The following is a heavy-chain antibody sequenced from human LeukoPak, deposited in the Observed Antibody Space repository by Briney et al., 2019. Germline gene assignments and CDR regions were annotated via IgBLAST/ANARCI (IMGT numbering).Heavy chain of an antibody. CDR1: GFTFSSYS. Sequence: GGSLGLSCAASGFTFSSYSMNWVRQAPGKGLEWVSSISSSSSYIYYADSVKGRFTISRDNAKNSLYLQMNSLRAEDTAVYYCAREEKGWIQLWAQYYFDYWGQGTLVTVSS. J-gene: IGHJ4*02. D-gene: IGHD5-18*01. CDR2: ISSSSSYI. CDR3: AREEKGWIQLWAQYYFDY. V-gene: IGHV3-21*01.